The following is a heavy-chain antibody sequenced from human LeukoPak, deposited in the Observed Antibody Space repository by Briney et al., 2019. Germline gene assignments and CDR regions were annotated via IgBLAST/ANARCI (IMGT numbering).Heavy chain of an antibody. CDR1: GFTFSSYS. D-gene: IGHD5-12*01. Sequence: GGSLRLSCAASGFTFSSYSMNWVRQAPGKGLEWVSSISSSSSYIYYADSVKGRFTISRDNAKNSLYLQMNSLRAEDTAVYYCARDHGHSGYVQDYYYYYGMDVWGQGTTVTVSS. CDR2: ISSSSSYI. CDR3: ARDHGHSGYVQDYYYYYGMDV. J-gene: IGHJ6*02. V-gene: IGHV3-21*01.